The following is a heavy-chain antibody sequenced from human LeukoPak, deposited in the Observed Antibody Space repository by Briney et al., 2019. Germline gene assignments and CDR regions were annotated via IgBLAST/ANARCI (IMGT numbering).Heavy chain of an antibody. Sequence: GGSLRLSCVASGFTFRHYYIDWVRQAPGKGLEWVGRIKDPTHSFAAEYAASVNGRFTISRDESQNSVSLHMNSLRTEDTAVYYCAREGSSPGPDFDSWGQGTLVSVSS. D-gene: IGHD3-10*01. V-gene: IGHV3-72*01. CDR3: AREGSSPGPDFDS. CDR2: IKDPTHSFAA. J-gene: IGHJ4*02. CDR1: GFTFRHYY.